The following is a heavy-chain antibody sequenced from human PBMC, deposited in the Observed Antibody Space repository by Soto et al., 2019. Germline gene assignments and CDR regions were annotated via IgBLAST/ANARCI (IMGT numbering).Heavy chain of an antibody. V-gene: IGHV3-53*04. CDR3: AGGVWFDP. CDR2: IYSGGTT. J-gene: IGHJ5*02. Sequence: EVQLVESGGGLVQPGGSLRLSCAASGFTVSHNYMSWVRQAPGKGLEWVSVIYSGGTTNYADSVKSRFTISRHNSKNTLYLQMSSLRAEDTAVYYCAGGVWFDPWGQGTLVTVSS. CDR1: GFTVSHNY.